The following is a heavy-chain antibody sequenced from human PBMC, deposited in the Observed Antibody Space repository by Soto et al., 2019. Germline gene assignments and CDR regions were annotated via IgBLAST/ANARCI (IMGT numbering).Heavy chain of an antibody. J-gene: IGHJ6*02. Sequence: EASVKVSCKTSEYRFSSYTIHWVRQAPGQRLEWMGWIIADNGNTNYAQKLQGRVTMTRDTSTSTAYMELRSLRSDDTAVYYCAREYYYGMDVWGQGTTVTVSS. CDR3: AREYYYGMDV. V-gene: IGHV1-18*01. CDR2: IIADNGNT. CDR1: EYRFSSYT.